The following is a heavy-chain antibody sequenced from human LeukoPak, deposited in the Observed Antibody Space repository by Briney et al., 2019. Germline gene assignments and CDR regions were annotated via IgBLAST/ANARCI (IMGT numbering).Heavy chain of an antibody. J-gene: IGHJ6*02. V-gene: IGHV1-46*01. D-gene: IGHD2-15*01. Sequence: ASVKVSCKASGYTFIRYAMNWVRQAPGQGLEWMGIINPSGGSTSYAQKFQGRVTMTRDTSTSTVYMELSSLRSEDTAVYYCARGAEYCSGGSCYSGLNYYYYGMDVWGQGTTVTVSS. CDR1: GYTFIRYA. CDR2: INPSGGST. CDR3: ARGAEYCSGGSCYSGLNYYYYGMDV.